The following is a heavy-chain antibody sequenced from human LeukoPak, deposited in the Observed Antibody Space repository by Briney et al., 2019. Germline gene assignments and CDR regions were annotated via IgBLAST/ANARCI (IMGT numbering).Heavy chain of an antibody. D-gene: IGHD3-9*01. CDR2: INRDGSST. CDR3: ASDRETYYDILTGYYTLGDAFDI. CDR1: GFTFSTYW. Sequence: GGSLRLSCAASGFTFSTYWMHWVRQAPGKGLVWVSRINRDGSSTSDADSVKGRFTISRDNAKNTLYLQMNSLRAEDTAVYYCASDRETYYDILTGYYTLGDAFDIWGQGTMVTVSS. V-gene: IGHV3-74*01. J-gene: IGHJ3*02.